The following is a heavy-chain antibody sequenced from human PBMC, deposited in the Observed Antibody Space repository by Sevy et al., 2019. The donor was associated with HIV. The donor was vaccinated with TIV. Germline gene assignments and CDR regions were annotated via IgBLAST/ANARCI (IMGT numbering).Heavy chain of an antibody. CDR1: GGSFSGYY. V-gene: IGHV4-34*01. Sequence: SETLSLTCAVYGGSFSGYYWSWIRQPPGKGLEWIGEINHSGSTNYNPSLKSRVTISVDTSKNQFSLKLSSVTAADTAVYYCARGVTGRITMVRGVRVFDYWGQGTLVTVSS. CDR2: INHSGST. J-gene: IGHJ4*02. D-gene: IGHD3-10*01. CDR3: ARGVTGRITMVRGVRVFDY.